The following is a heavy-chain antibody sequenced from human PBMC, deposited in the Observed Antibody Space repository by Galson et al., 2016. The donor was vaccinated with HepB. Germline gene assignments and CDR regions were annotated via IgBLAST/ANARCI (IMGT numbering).Heavy chain of an antibody. CDR2: IHYNGST. D-gene: IGHD2-15*01. CDR3: ARLGHCSGVSCYPDSPFYYYGMDV. CDR1: GDSISSANAF. V-gene: IGHV4-30-4*08. Sequence: TLSLTCTVSGDSISSANAFWSWIRHHPGKGLQWIGYIHYNGSTSSTPSLKNRITMSIDPSKNQFSLKVSSATATDTAVYFCARLGHCSGVSCYPDSPFYYYGMDVWGPGTTVTVSS. J-gene: IGHJ6*02.